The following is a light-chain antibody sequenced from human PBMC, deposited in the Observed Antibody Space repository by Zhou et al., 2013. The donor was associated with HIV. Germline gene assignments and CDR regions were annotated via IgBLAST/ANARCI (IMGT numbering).Light chain of an antibody. CDR1: QTISTY. J-gene: IGKJ1*01. V-gene: IGKV1-39*01. CDR3: QQSYTTPWT. CDR2: AAS. Sequence: DIQMTQSPSSLSTSVGDRVTITCRASQTISTYVNWYEQKPGKAPNLLIHAASTLQSGVPSRFSGSGSGTDFTLTIRDLQPEDFATYYCQQSYTTPWTFGQGTKVEIE.